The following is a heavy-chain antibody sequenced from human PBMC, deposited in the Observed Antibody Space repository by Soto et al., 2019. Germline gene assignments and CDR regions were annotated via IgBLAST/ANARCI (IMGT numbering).Heavy chain of an antibody. CDR3: AKVIISRTMISSFDC. CDR1: RFTLSSYG. D-gene: IGHD3-22*01. Sequence: PGGSLRLSCAASRFTLSSYGMHWVRQAPGKGLEWVAVISYDGSNKYYADSVKGRFTISRDNSRNTLYLQMNSLRAEDTAVYYCAKVIISRTMISSFDCWGQGTLVTVSS. J-gene: IGHJ4*02. V-gene: IGHV3-30*18. CDR2: ISYDGSNK.